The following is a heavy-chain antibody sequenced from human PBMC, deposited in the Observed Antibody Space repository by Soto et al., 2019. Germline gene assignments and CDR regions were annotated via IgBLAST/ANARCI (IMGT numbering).Heavy chain of an antibody. Sequence: GESLKISCKGSGYSFTSYWIGWVRQMPGKGLEWMGIIYPGDSDTRYSPSFQGQVTISADKSISTAYLQWSSLKASDTAMYYCARQNIVVVPAANPAYYYYMDVRGKGTTVTVSS. D-gene: IGHD2-2*01. CDR3: ARQNIVVVPAANPAYYYYMDV. J-gene: IGHJ6*03. CDR1: GYSFTSYW. CDR2: IYPGDSDT. V-gene: IGHV5-51*01.